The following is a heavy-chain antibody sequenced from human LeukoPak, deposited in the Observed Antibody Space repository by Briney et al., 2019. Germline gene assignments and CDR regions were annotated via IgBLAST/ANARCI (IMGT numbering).Heavy chain of an antibody. J-gene: IGHJ5*02. CDR3: ARGNLMDSSSRYDRLDP. CDR1: GGSFSNYA. V-gene: IGHV1-69*05. D-gene: IGHD6-13*01. Sequence: GASVKVSCKASGGSFSNYAISWVRQAPGQGLEWMGAIIPMYGTANYAQKFQGRVTITTDESTTTAYMELSSLTSEDTAVYFCARGNLMDSSSRYDRLDPWGQGTLVIVSA. CDR2: IIPMYGTA.